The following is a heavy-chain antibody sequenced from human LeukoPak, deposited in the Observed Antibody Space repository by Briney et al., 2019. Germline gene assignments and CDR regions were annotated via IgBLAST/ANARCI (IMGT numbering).Heavy chain of an antibody. Sequence: PSETLSLTCTVSGGSISSSSYYWGWIRQPPGKGLEWIGSIYYSGSTYYNPSLKSRVTISVDTSKNQFSLKLSSVTAADTAVYYCARHSRGPAAKLWSYFDYWGQGTLVTVSS. V-gene: IGHV4-39*01. CDR2: IYYSGST. D-gene: IGHD2-2*01. J-gene: IGHJ4*02. CDR1: GGSISSSSYY. CDR3: ARHSRGPAAKLWSYFDY.